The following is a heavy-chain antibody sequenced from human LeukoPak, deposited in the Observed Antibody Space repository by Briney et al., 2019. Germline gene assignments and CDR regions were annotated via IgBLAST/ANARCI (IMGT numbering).Heavy chain of an antibody. J-gene: IGHJ4*02. Sequence: GGSLRLSCTASRFTFSSYRMHWVRHAPGKGLVWLSRINSDGSSTLYAHPGKGQFTLARDNDKNARYLQRNSLRAEDTAVYYCARGGSRVGLCWGQGSLVSVSS. D-gene: IGHD2-2*01. CDR2: INSDGSST. CDR3: ARGGSRVGLC. V-gene: IGHV3-74*01. CDR1: RFTFSSYR.